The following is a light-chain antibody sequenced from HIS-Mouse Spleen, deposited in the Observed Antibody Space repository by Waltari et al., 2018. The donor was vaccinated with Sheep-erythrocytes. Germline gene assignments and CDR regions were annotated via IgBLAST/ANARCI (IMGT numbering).Light chain of an antibody. CDR2: EGS. CDR3: CSYAGSSTWV. CDR1: SSDVGSYNL. J-gene: IGLJ3*02. Sequence: QSALTQPASVSRSPGQSITISCTRTSSDVGSYNLVSWYQQHPGKAPKLMIYEGSKRPSGVSNRFSGSKSGNTASLTISGLQAEDEADYYCCSYAGSSTWVFGGGTKLTVL. V-gene: IGLV2-23*01.